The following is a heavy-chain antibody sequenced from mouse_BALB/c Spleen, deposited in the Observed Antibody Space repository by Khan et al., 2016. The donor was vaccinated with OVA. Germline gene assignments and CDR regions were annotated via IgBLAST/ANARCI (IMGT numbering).Heavy chain of an antibody. Sequence: DVQLQESGPGLVKPSQSLSLTCTVTGYSITSGYGWNWIRQFPGNKLEWMGYISNSGSTNYKPSLKSRISITRDTSKNQFFLQLNSVTTEDTATYYCARTARIKYWGQGTTLTVSS. CDR1: GYSITSGYG. D-gene: IGHD1-2*01. CDR2: ISNSGST. V-gene: IGHV3-2*02. CDR3: ARTARIKY. J-gene: IGHJ2*01.